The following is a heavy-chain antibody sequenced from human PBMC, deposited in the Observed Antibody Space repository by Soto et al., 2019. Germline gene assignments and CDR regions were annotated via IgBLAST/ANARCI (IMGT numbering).Heavy chain of an antibody. J-gene: IGHJ4*02. CDR3: AKDGCNGGRCRFDY. CDR1: VFTFSTYA. CDR2: ITGSGGST. V-gene: IGHV3-23*01. Sequence: AGSMRLSSPASVFTFSTYAMSWDRRAPEKLLEWLSFITGSGGSTYYADSEKGRFTISRDNSKNTLYLQMNSLRAEDTAIYYCAKDGCNGGRCRFDYWGQGALVTVSS. D-gene: IGHD2-15*01.